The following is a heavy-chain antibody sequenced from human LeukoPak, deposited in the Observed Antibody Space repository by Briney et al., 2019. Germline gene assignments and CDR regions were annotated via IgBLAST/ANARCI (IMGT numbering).Heavy chain of an antibody. CDR1: GGSLSSCSYY. J-gene: IGHJ4*02. CDR3: SRQIGGYCSGGRCFFDY. CDR2: IYYRGST. D-gene: IGHD2-15*01. Sequence: KPSETLSLTCTVSGGSLSSCSYYLGWIRQPPGKGLEGVGGIYYRGSTYYNPSLQSRVTISVDTSKNQFSLKLSSVSAADTAVYYCSRQIGGYCSGGRCFFDYWGQGTLVTVSS. V-gene: IGHV4-39*01.